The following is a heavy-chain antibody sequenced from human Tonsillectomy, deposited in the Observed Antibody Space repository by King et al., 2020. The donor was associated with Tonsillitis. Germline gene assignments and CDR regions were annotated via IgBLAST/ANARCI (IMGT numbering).Heavy chain of an antibody. V-gene: IGHV4-61*01. CDR3: ARDSPPDSSGSHGIFDY. Sequence: QLQESGPGLVKPSETLSLTCTVSGGSVSSGRYYWSWIRQPPGKGLEWIGYIYYSGSTNYNPSLKSRVTISVDTSKNQFSLKLSSVTAADTAVYYCARDSPPDSSGSHGIFDYWGQETLVTVSS. D-gene: IGHD3-22*01. CDR1: GGSVSSGRYY. CDR2: IYYSGST. J-gene: IGHJ4*02.